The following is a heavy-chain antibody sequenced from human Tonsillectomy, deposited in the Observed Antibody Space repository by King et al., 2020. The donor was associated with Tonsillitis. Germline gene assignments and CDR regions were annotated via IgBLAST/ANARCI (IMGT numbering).Heavy chain of an antibody. CDR1: GFPFSDYY. Sequence: QVQLVESGGGLVKPGRSLRLSCAASGFPFSDYYMSWLRQAPGKGLEWISYISSSVTNIYYADPVRGRFTISRDNAKKSLYLQMNSLRAEDTAVYYCSRVAYDVLAFPMASFDYWGPGTLVTFSS. CDR2: ISSSVTNI. V-gene: IGHV3-11*01. J-gene: IGHJ4*02. CDR3: SRVAYDVLAFPMASFDY. D-gene: IGHD2-21*01.